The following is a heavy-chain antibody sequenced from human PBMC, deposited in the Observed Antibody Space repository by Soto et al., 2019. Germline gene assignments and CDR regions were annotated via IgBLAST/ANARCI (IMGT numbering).Heavy chain of an antibody. CDR2: MQPSTGRT. CDR1: GYSFTSLD. CDR3: VRGSRDYYDSSGFEY. D-gene: IGHD3-22*01. Sequence: ASVKVSCKASGYSFTSLDINWVRQTAGQGLEWMGWMQPSTGRTGYAQKFQGRVTMTRDTSINTAYMELTTLTSDDTAFYYCVRGSRDYYDSSGFEYWGQGTLVTVSS. J-gene: IGHJ4*02. V-gene: IGHV1-8*01.